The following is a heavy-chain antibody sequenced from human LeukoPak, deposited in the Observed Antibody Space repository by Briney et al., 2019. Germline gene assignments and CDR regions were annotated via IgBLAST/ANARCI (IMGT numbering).Heavy chain of an antibody. J-gene: IGHJ3*02. CDR2: ISYDGSNK. Sequence: PGGSLRLSCAASGFTFSSYAMHWVRQAPGKGLEWVAVISYDGSNKYYADSVKGRFTISRDNSKNTLYLQMNSLRAEDTAVYYCARAYYDSSGYYPYAFDIWGQGTTVTISS. CDR3: ARAYYDSSGYYPYAFDI. D-gene: IGHD3-22*01. V-gene: IGHV3-30*04. CDR1: GFTFSSYA.